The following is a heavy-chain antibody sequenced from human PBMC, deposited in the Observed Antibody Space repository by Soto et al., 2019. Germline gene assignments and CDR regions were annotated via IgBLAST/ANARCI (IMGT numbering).Heavy chain of an antibody. V-gene: IGHV4-59*01. J-gene: IGHJ5*02. CDR1: CGSINSYH. Sequence: SSETLSLTCTVSCGSINSYHWSWIRQPPGKGLEWIGYGHYSGTTYYNPSLKSRVTMSVDMSKNQFSLKLSSVTAADTAVYYCARTRGSGWYGDNWFDPWGQGTLVTVSS. CDR2: GHYSGTT. CDR3: ARTRGSGWYGDNWFDP. D-gene: IGHD6-19*01.